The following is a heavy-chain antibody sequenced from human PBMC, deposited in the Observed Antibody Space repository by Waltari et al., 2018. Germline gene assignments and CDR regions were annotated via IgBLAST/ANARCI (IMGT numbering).Heavy chain of an antibody. CDR2: IKDDGSDK. Sequence: EVQLVESGGGLVQPGGSLGLSWVVSGFTLSRCWMSGVRRASGKGLEWGANIKDDGSDKHYAESVKGRFTISRDNGKMSLYLEMNSLRAEDTAFYYCARDAMRGGDLDYWGQGILVTVSS. D-gene: IGHD3-16*01. J-gene: IGHJ4*02. V-gene: IGHV3-7*01. CDR3: ARDAMRGGDLDY. CDR1: GFTLSRCW.